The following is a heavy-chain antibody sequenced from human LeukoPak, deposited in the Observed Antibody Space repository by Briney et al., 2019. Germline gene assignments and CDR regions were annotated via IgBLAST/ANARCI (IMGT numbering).Heavy chain of an antibody. D-gene: IGHD3-10*01. Sequence: SETLSLTCTVSAGSINSNSYFWVWIRQPPGKGLEWIGSISYSGSTYYNPSLKSRVTISVDTSKNQFSLKVRSVTAADTAVYYCARLLSDYFDHWGQGTLVTVSS. CDR3: ARLLSDYFDH. J-gene: IGHJ4*02. CDR2: ISYSGST. V-gene: IGHV4-39*01. CDR1: AGSINSNSYF.